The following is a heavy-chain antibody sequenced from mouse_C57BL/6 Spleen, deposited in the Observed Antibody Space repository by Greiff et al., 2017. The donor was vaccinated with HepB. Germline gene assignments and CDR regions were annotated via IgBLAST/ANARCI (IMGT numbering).Heavy chain of an antibody. J-gene: IGHJ3*01. CDR1: GFTFSSYA. Sequence: EVMLVESGEGLVKPGGSLKLSCAASGFTFSSYAMSWVRQTPEKRLEWVAYISSGGDYIYYADTVKGRFTISRDNARNTLYLQMSSLKSEDTAMYYCTREDGYRAWFAYWGQGTLVTVSA. D-gene: IGHD2-3*01. CDR3: TREDGYRAWFAY. CDR2: ISSGGDYI. V-gene: IGHV5-9-1*02.